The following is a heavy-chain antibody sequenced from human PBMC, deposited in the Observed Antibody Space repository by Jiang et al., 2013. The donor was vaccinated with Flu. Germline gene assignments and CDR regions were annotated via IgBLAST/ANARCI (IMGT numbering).Heavy chain of an antibody. CDR3: ARDQREPLTMIVIRADY. CDR1: GFTFSSYS. J-gene: IGHJ4*02. Sequence: QLVESGGGLVKPGGSLRLSCAASGFTFSSYSMNWVRQAPGKGLEWVSSISSSSSYIYYADSVKGRFTISRDNAKNSLYLQMNSLRAEDTAVYYCARDQREPLTMIVIRADYWGQGTLVTVSS. V-gene: IGHV3-21*01. CDR2: ISSSSSYI. D-gene: IGHD3-22*01.